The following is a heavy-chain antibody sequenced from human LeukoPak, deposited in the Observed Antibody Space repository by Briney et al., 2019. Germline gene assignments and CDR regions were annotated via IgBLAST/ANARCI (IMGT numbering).Heavy chain of an antibody. CDR2: INPSGGST. Sequence: ASVKVSCKASGYTFTGYYMHWVRQAPGQGLEWMGIINPSGGSTSYAQKFQGRVTMTRDTSISTAYMELSRLRSDDTAVYYCAREAAPGQWELLGIYFDYWGQGTLVTVSS. D-gene: IGHD1-26*01. CDR3: AREAAPGQWELLGIYFDY. CDR1: GYTFTGYY. J-gene: IGHJ4*02. V-gene: IGHV1-2*02.